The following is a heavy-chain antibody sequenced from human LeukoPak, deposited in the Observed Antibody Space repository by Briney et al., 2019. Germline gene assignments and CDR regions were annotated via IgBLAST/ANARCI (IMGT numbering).Heavy chain of an antibody. CDR1: RYTFTSYY. CDR3: AREWELLPVY. D-gene: IGHD1-26*01. J-gene: IGHJ4*02. CDR2: INLSGGST. V-gene: IGHV1-46*01. Sequence: ASVKVSCKASRYTFTSYYMHWVRQAPGQGLEWMGIINLSGGSTSYAQKFQGRVTMTRDTSTSTVYMELSSLRSEDTAVYYCAREWELLPVYWGQGTLVTVSS.